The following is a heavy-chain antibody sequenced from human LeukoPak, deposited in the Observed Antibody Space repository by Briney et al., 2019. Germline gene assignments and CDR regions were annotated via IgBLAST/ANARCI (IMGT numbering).Heavy chain of an antibody. CDR1: GYSFPSYG. J-gene: IGHJ4*02. CDR2: ISPYNDNT. CDR3: ARHFYGSGTYYHFGY. Sequence: ASVKVSCKASGYSFPSYGISWVRQAPGQGPEWMGWISPYNDNTNYAQKLQGRATLTTDTSTSTAYMELRSLRSDDTAVYYCARHFYGSGTYYHFGYWGQGTLVTVSS. D-gene: IGHD3-10*01. V-gene: IGHV1-18*01.